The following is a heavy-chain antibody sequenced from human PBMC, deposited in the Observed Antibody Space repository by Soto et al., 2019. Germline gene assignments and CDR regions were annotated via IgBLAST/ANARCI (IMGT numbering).Heavy chain of an antibody. CDR2: ISTYNGNT. V-gene: IGHV1-18*01. CDR1: GYTFTSYD. J-gene: IGHJ4*02. CDR3: ARGMGQPLDY. D-gene: IGHD3-16*01. Sequence: QVQLVQSGAEVKKPGASVKVSCKASGYTFTSYDISWVRQAPGQGLEWMGWISTYNGNTNXAQKLQGRVTMTTDTXXXXXXXXLXSLRSDDTAVYYCARGMGQPLDYWGQGTLVTVSS.